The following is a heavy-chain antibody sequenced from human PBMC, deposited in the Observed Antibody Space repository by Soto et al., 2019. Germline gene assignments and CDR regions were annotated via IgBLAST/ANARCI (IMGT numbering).Heavy chain of an antibody. CDR3: ARVGIAVAGTYYYYYGMDV. V-gene: IGHV1-69*13. D-gene: IGHD6-19*01. J-gene: IGHJ6*02. CDR2: IIPIFGTA. Sequence: GASVKVSCKASGGTFSSYAISWVRQAPGQGLEWMGGIIPIFGTANYAQKFQGRVTITADESTSTAYMELSSLRSEDTAVYYCARVGIAVAGTYYYYYGMDVWCQGTTVTVSS. CDR1: GGTFSSYA.